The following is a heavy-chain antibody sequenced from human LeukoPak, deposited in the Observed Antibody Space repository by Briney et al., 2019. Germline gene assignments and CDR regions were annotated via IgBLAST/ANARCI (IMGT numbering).Heavy chain of an antibody. V-gene: IGHV3-30*03. D-gene: IGHD5-18*01. J-gene: IGHJ3*02. CDR1: GFTFSSYG. Sequence: GGSLRLSCAASGFTFSSYGMHWVRQAPGKGLEWVAVISYDESNKYYADSVKGRFTISRDNSKNTLYLQMNSLRAEDTAVYYCTARGYSYGPHDAFDIWGQGTMVTVSS. CDR3: TARGYSYGPHDAFDI. CDR2: ISYDESNK.